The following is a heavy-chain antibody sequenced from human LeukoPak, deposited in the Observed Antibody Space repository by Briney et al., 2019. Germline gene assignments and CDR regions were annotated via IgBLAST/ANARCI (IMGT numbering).Heavy chain of an antibody. CDR1: GXXXSSXG. CDR3: ASHWAQQVVSDY. D-gene: IGHD6-13*01. Sequence: PGGSLRLSCAAXGXXXSSXGXXWVRXXXXXXXXXXAVISYDGRNKYYADSVKGRFTVSRDNSKNTLYLQMNSLRAEDTAVYYCASHWAQQVVSDYWGQGTLVTVSS. J-gene: IGHJ4*02. V-gene: IGHV3-30*03. CDR2: ISYDGRNK.